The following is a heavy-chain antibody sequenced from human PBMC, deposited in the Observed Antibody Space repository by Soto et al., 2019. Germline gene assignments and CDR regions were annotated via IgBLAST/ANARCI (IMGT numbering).Heavy chain of an antibody. J-gene: IGHJ4*02. CDR2: IVPIYRTA. D-gene: IGHD6-13*01. Sequence: QVQLVQSGAEVKKPGSSVKVSCKASGGTFSSYRINWVRQAPGQGLEWGGGIVPIYRTADYVQKFQGRVTITADESARPSYMELRSLKSQATAVYYCVRDSGAKLSSSWGQGTLVTVSS. CDR3: VRDSGAKLSSS. CDR1: GGTFSSYR. V-gene: IGHV1-69*01.